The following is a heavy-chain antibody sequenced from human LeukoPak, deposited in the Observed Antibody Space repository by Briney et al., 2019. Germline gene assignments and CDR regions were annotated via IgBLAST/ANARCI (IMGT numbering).Heavy chain of an antibody. J-gene: IGHJ4*02. V-gene: IGHV4-4*02. D-gene: IGHD5-12*01. CDR1: GGSMKTDSW. CDR2: INHSGST. Sequence: SGTLSLTCDVSGGSMKTDSWWTWVRQPPGKGLEWIGEINHSGSTNYNPSLKSRVTILVDTSKNQFSLKLSSVTAADTAVYYCARAPRWLRFPEFDYWGQGTLVTVSS. CDR3: ARAPRWLRFPEFDY.